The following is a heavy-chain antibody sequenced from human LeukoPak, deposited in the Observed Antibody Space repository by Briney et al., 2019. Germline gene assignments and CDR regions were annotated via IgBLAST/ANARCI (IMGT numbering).Heavy chain of an antibody. D-gene: IGHD3-10*01. CDR3: ARDRTMARGVGTSDY. V-gene: IGHV3-7*01. J-gene: IGHJ4*02. CDR2: TKKDGSEK. CDR1: GFTFSNFW. Sequence: GGSLRLSCAASGFTFSNFWMSWVRQAPGKGLEWVANTKKDGSEKNYLDSVKGRFTISRDDAKKSLYLQMNSLREEDTAMYYCARDRTMARGVGTSDYWGQGTLVTVSS.